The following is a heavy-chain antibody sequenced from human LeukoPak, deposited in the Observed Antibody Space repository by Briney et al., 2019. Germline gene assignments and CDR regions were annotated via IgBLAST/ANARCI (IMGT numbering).Heavy chain of an antibody. CDR3: ATPYSSGLYVRGWFDP. Sequence: ASVKVSCKVSGYTLTELSMHWVRQAPGKGLEWMGGFDPEDGETIYAQKFQGRVTMSEDTSTDTAYMELSSLRSEDTAVYYCATPYSSGLYVRGWFDPWGQGTLVTVSS. CDR1: GYTLTELS. CDR2: FDPEDGET. V-gene: IGHV1-24*01. J-gene: IGHJ5*02. D-gene: IGHD6-19*01.